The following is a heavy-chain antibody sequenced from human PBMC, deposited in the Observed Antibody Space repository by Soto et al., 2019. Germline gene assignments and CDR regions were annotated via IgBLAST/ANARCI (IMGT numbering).Heavy chain of an antibody. Sequence: ASVKVSCKASGYTFTSYSMHWARHAPGQRLEWMGWINTGNGNTKYSQKFQGRVTITRDTSASTAYMELSSLRSEDTAVYYCARDPWYYYYGMDVWGQGTTVTVSS. CDR2: INTGNGNT. V-gene: IGHV1-3*04. CDR1: GYTFTSYS. J-gene: IGHJ6*02. CDR3: ARDPWYYYYGMDV.